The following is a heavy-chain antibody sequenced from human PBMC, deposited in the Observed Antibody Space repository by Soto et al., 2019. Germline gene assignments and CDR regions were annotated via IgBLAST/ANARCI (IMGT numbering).Heavy chain of an antibody. CDR1: GGPFSRYA. V-gene: IGHV1-69*01. Sequence: QAQLVQSGAEVKKPGSSVRVSCRASGGPFSRYAVSWVRQAPGQGLEWIGGITPIAETTNYAQKFRGRLSIPADESTDTVYMELRRLTSDDTADYFCARGVAPGHGADPYVFDIWGQGTRVTVSS. D-gene: IGHD3-3*01. J-gene: IGHJ3*02. CDR2: ITPIAETT. CDR3: ARGVAPGHGADPYVFDI.